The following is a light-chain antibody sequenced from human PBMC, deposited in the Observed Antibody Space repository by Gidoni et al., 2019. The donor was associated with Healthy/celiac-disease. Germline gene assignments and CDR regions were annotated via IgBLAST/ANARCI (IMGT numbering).Light chain of an antibody. J-gene: IGKJ1*01. Sequence: DIQMPQSPSTLSASVGDRVTTTCRASQSISSWLAWYQQKPGKAPKLLIYKASSLESGVPSRFSGSGSGTEFTLTISSLQPDDFATYYCQQYNSYSWTFXQXTKVEIK. CDR2: KAS. V-gene: IGKV1-5*03. CDR1: QSISSW. CDR3: QQYNSYSWT.